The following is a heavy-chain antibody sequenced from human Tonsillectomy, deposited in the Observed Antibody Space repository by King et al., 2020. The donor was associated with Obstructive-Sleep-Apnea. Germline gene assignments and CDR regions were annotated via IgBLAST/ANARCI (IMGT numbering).Heavy chain of an antibody. V-gene: IGHV2-70*01. J-gene: IGHJ6*02. D-gene: IGHD3-3*01. CDR1: SFSLSTSVNW. Sequence: VTFKESRPSLVKPTPTLTLTCTLFSFSLSTSVNWFRWIRQPPANAHELRALFAVDDQKYTSRALKTRLTISKDTAKNQVVLTMTNMDPVDTATYYCARVGALYYDFWSGYYTHYGMDVWGQGTTVTVSS. CDR3: ARVGALYYDFWSGYYTHYGMDV. CDR2: FAVDDQK.